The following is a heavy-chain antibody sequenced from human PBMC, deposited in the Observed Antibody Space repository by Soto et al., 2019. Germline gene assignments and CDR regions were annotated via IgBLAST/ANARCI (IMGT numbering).Heavy chain of an antibody. Sequence: GGSLRLSCAASGFTFSSYAMHWVRQAPGKGLEWVAVISYDGSNKYYADSVKGRFTISRDNSKNTLYLQMNSLRAEDTAVYYCARRLTHRDLMFFTRKSYGYDYWGQGTLVTVSS. CDR1: GFTFSSYA. J-gene: IGHJ4*02. D-gene: IGHD5-18*01. CDR2: ISYDGSNK. CDR3: ARRLTHRDLMFFTRKSYGYDY. V-gene: IGHV3-30-3*01.